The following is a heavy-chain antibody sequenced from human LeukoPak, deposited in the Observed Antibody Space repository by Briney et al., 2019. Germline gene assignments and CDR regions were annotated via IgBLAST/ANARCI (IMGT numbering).Heavy chain of an antibody. Sequence: PSETLSLTCIVSGVSITNHYWTWIRQSPGKGLECIGYLYSNGGADYNPSLKSRLTISLDTSRNQFSLRLTSVTAADTDIYYCARFGHVGGPAFDPWGQGTLVTVSS. V-gene: IGHV4-59*08. CDR2: LYSNGGA. CDR1: GVSITNHY. CDR3: ARFGHVGGPAFDP. J-gene: IGHJ5*02. D-gene: IGHD1-26*01.